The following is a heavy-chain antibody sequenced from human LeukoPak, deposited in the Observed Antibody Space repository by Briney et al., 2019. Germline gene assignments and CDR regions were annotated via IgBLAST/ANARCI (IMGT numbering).Heavy chain of an antibody. D-gene: IGHD3-10*01. Sequence: GGSLRLSCAASGFTVSSNYMSWVRQAPGKGLEWVSVIYSGGSTYYADSVKGRFTISRDNSKNTLYLQMNSLRAEDTALYYCARDGDYYGSGPDYYYGMDVWGQGTTVTVSS. CDR2: IYSGGST. CDR3: ARDGDYYGSGPDYYYGMDV. J-gene: IGHJ6*02. V-gene: IGHV3-53*05. CDR1: GFTVSSNY.